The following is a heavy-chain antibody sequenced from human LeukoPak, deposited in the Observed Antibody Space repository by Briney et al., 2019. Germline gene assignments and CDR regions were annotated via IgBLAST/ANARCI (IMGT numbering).Heavy chain of an antibody. J-gene: IGHJ4*02. CDR1: EATFNSYA. CDR2: IFPVLGSP. D-gene: IGHD2-21*02. Sequence: ASVKVSCKASEATFNSYAISWVRQVPGQGLEWMGGIFPVLGSPNYAQKFQGRVTITSDKSTRTVSMELSSLRSEDTAIYYCARDLRGDFFFDYRGQGTLVTVSS. CDR3: ARDLRGDFFFDY. V-gene: IGHV1-69*06.